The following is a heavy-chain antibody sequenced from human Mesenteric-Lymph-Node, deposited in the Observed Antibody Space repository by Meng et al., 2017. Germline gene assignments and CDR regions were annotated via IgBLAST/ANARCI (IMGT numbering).Heavy chain of an antibody. CDR2: IWFDGTKK. J-gene: IGHJ3*02. V-gene: IGHV3-33*01. CDR1: GSTFSSYG. Sequence: SCAATGSTFSSYGMHWARQAPGKGLEWVAVIWFDGTKKYYADSVNGQFTISRGNSKNTLYLQMNSLIAEDSAVYHCARSNYGDYEGHDAFDIWGQGTMVTVSS. CDR3: ARSNYGDYEGHDAFDI. D-gene: IGHD4-17*01.